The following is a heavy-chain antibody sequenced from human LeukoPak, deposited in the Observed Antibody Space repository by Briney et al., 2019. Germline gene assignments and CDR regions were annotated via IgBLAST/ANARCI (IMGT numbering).Heavy chain of an antibody. D-gene: IGHD2-15*01. CDR2: IYYSGST. CDR1: GGSISTSSYY. V-gene: IGHV4-39*07. J-gene: IGHJ4*02. CDR3: ARGVAFDY. Sequence: SETLSLTCTVSGGSISTSSYYWGWIRQPPGKGLECIGNIYYSGSTYYNPSLKSRVTISVDTSKNQFSLKLSSVTAADTAVYYCARGVAFDYWGQGTLVTVSS.